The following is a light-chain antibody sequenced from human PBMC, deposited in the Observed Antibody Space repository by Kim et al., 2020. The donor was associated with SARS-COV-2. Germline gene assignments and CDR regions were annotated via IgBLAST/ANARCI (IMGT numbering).Light chain of an antibody. Sequence: ASFGDTITITCRASQGISKYLAWFQQRPGKPPKSLIYAVSGLQTGVPSKFSGAGSGLIFTLTINNLQSEDFATYYCQQYFTYPLTFGGGTRVDIK. V-gene: IGKV1-16*02. CDR1: QGISKY. CDR3: QQYFTYPLT. J-gene: IGKJ4*01. CDR2: AVS.